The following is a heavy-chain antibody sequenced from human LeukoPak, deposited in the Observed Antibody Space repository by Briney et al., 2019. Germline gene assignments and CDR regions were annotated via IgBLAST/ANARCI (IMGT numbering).Heavy chain of an antibody. Sequence: SQTLSLTCAISGDSVSSNSAAWTWIRQSPSRGLEWLGRTYYRSKWYYDYAISVKSRITINPDTSKNQFSLQLHSVTPEDTAVYYCAREYLASYLIYWGQGTLVTVSS. CDR3: AREYLASYLIY. J-gene: IGHJ4*02. V-gene: IGHV6-1*01. CDR2: TYYRSKWYY. D-gene: IGHD3-16*02. CDR1: GDSVSSNSAA.